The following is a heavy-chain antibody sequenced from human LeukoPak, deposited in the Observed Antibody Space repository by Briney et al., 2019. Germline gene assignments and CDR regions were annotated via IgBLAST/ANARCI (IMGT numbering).Heavy chain of an antibody. J-gene: IGHJ6*03. D-gene: IGHD5-18*01. CDR3: ARTPRGYRYYYYYYMDV. Sequence: SETLSLTSTVSGGSISSYYWSWIRQPPGKGLEWIGYIYYSGSTNYNPSLKSRVTISVDTSKNQFSLKLSSVTAADTAVYYCARTPRGYRYYYYYYMDVWGKGTTVTVSS. V-gene: IGHV4-59*08. CDR1: GGSISSYY. CDR2: IYYSGST.